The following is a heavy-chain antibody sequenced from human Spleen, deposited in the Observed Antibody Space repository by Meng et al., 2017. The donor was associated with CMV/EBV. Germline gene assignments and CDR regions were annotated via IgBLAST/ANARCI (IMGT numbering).Heavy chain of an antibody. CDR2: INPNNGGT. V-gene: IGHV1-2*02. D-gene: IGHD1-26*01. CDR1: GYIFNDNY. CDR3: ARGSTVGAWWGWCDP. Sequence: ASVKVSCKASGYIFNDNYMLWVRQAPGQGLDWMGWINPNNGGTNYAQKYQGRVTMIRDTSNSTLYVELSSLRPDDTAVYYCARGSTVGAWWGWCDPWCQGTLVTVSS. J-gene: IGHJ5*02.